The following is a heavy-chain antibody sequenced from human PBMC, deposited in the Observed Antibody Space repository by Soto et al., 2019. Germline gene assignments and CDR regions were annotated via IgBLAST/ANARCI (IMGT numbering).Heavy chain of an antibody. V-gene: IGHV3-23*01. Sequence: EVQLLESGGGLVQPGGSLRLSCAASGFTFSSYAMSWVRQAPGKGLEWVSAIRGSGDPTYYADSVKGRFTISRDNSKNTLYLQMNSLRAEDTAIFYCAKDGGGGFIAGIDSWGQGTLVTVAS. D-gene: IGHD3-16*01. CDR1: GFTFSSYA. J-gene: IGHJ4*02. CDR2: IRGSGDPT. CDR3: AKDGGGGFIAGIDS.